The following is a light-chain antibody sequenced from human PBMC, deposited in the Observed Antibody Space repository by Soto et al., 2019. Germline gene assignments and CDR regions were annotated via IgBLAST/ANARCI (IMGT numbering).Light chain of an antibody. J-gene: IGKJ4*01. CDR1: QSVTKNN. V-gene: IGKV3-15*01. CDR2: RTS. Sequence: EIVLTQSPGTLSLSPGERATLSCRASQSVTKNNLNWYQQKPGQAPRLLMFRTSSRATGFPARFSGSGSGTEFNLTISSLQSEDFGVYYCQQYNNWPRATFGGGTKVDIK. CDR3: QQYNNWPRAT.